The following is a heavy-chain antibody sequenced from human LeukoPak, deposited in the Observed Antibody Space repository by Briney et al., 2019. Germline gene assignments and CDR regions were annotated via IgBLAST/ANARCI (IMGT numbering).Heavy chain of an antibody. CDR2: INHSGST. Sequence: PSETLSLTCAVYGGSFSGYYWSWIRQPPGKGLEWIGEINHSGSTNYNPSLKSRVTISVDTSKNQLSLKLSSVTAADTAVYYCASVVVVAASHYFDYWGQGTLVTVSS. J-gene: IGHJ4*02. D-gene: IGHD2-15*01. V-gene: IGHV4-34*01. CDR1: GGSFSGYY. CDR3: ASVVVVAASHYFDY.